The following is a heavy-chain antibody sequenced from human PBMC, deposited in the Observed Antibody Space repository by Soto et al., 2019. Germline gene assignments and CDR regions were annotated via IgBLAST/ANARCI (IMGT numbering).Heavy chain of an antibody. CDR1: GYTLTELS. J-gene: IGHJ3*02. Sequence: QVQLVQSGAEVKKPGASVKVSCKVSGYTLTELSMHWVRQAPGKGLEWMGGFDPEDGETIYAQKFQGRVTMTEDTCTDTDYMELSSLRYEDTAVYYCATDGDYYGSGSYYNSGARGPSDAFDIWGQGTMVTVSS. CDR3: ATDGDYYGSGSYYNSGARGPSDAFDI. D-gene: IGHD3-10*01. V-gene: IGHV1-24*01. CDR2: FDPEDGET.